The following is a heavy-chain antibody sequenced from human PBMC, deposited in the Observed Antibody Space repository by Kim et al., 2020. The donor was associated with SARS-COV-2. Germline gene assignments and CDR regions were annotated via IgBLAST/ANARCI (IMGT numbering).Heavy chain of an antibody. V-gene: IGHV3-74*01. J-gene: IGHJ3*02. D-gene: IGHD1-26*01. CDR3: ARYSGSAFDI. CDR2: A. Sequence: AKYPDSVQCHITIARDNAKNTLYLQMNNLRPEDAAVYYGARYSGSAFDIWGQGTMVSVSS.